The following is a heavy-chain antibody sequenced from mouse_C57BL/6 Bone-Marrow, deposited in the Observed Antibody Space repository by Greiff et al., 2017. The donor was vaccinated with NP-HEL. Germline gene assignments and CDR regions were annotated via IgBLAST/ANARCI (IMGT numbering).Heavy chain of an antibody. Sequence: QVQLQQSGAELARPGASVKLSCKASGYTFTSYGISWVKQRTGQGLEWIGEIYPRSGNTYYNEKFKGKATLTADKSSSTAYMELRSLTSEDSAVYFCAREKIYYDCALWGQGTSVTVSA. V-gene: IGHV1-81*01. CDR1: GYTFTSYG. J-gene: IGHJ4*01. CDR3: AREKIYYDCAL. CDR2: IYPRSGNT. D-gene: IGHD2-4*01.